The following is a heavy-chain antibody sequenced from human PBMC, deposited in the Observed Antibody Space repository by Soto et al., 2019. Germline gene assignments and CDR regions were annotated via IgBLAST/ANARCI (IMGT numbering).Heavy chain of an antibody. CDR2: ISSSSSYI. D-gene: IGHD4-17*01. CDR1: GFTFSSYS. J-gene: IGHJ6*03. CDR3: ARAPTVTTCMDV. V-gene: IGHV3-21*01. Sequence: GGSLRLSCAASGFTFSSYSMNWVRQAPGKGLEWVSSISSSSSYIYYADSVKGRFTISRDNAKNSLYLQMNSLRAEDTAVYYCARAPTVTTCMDVWGKGTTVTVSS.